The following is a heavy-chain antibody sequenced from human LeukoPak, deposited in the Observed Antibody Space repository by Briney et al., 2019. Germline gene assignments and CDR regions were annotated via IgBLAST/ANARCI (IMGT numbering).Heavy chain of an antibody. CDR1: GLTVSSNH. CDR2: IYSGGLT. CDR3: ARDRGSFDY. Sequence: GSLRLSCAVSGLTVSSNHFSWVRQAPGKGLEWVSVIYSGGLTVYTDSVKGRFTISRDNSKNTLYLQMSSLRPEDTAVYYCARDRGSFDYWGQGTVVTVSP. J-gene: IGHJ4*02. V-gene: IGHV3-66*02.